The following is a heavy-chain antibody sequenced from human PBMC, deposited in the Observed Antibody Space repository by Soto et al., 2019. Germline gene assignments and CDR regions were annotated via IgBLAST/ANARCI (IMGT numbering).Heavy chain of an antibody. Sequence: SGPTLVNPTQTLTLTCTFSGFSLSTSGVGVGWIRQPPGKALEWFALIYWDDDKRYSPSLKSRLTITKDTSKNQVVLTMTNMDHVDTDTYYCAHRAWGVRYYYASGSYNWFDPWGQGTLVTVSS. D-gene: IGHD3-10*01. J-gene: IGHJ5*02. CDR2: IYWDDDK. CDR1: GFSLSTSGVG. CDR3: AHRAWGVRYYYASGSYNWFDP. V-gene: IGHV2-5*02.